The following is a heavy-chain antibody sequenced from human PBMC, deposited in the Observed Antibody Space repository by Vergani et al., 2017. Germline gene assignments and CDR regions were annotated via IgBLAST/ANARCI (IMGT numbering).Heavy chain of an antibody. CDR2: TYYSGST. D-gene: IGHD2-21*02. J-gene: IGHJ6*02. CDR3: ARDPTGYCWGSIGVDV. Sequence: QVQLQESGPGLVKPSETLSLTCTVSGGSISSHYWSWIRQPPGKGLEWIGDTYYSGSTNYNPYLKSRVTISVDTSKNQFSLKLSSVTAADTAVYYCARDPTGYCWGSIGVDVWGQGTTVTVSS. CDR1: GGSISSHY. V-gene: IGHV4-59*11.